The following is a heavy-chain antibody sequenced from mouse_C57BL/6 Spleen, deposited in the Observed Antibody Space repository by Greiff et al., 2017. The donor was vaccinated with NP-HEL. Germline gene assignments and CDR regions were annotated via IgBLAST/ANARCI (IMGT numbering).Heavy chain of an antibody. CDR2: INPYNGDT. Sequence: VQLKESGPELVKPGDSVKISCKASGYSFTGYFMNWVMQSHGKSLEWIGRINPYNGDTFYNQKFKGKATLTVDKSSSTAHMELRSLTSEDSAVYYCARFGYDYDVGYWGQGTTLTVSS. CDR1: GYSFTGYF. V-gene: IGHV1-20*01. CDR3: ARFGYDYDVGY. D-gene: IGHD2-4*01. J-gene: IGHJ2*01.